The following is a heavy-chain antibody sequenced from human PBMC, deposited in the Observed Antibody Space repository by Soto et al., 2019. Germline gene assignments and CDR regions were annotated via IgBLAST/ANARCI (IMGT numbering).Heavy chain of an antibody. V-gene: IGHV3-72*01. CDR2: ISRKANSYTT. J-gene: IGHJ6*02. D-gene: IGHD6-19*01. Sequence: EVQLVESGGGLVQPGGSLRLSCAASGLIFSDYHMDWVRQAPGKGWEWVGRISRKANSYTTEYAASVKGRFTITRDDSKNSLYLQMNSLKSEDTAVYYCAMLGGWSGGSSGMDVWGQGTTVTVSS. CDR3: AMLGGWSGGSSGMDV. CDR1: GLIFSDYH.